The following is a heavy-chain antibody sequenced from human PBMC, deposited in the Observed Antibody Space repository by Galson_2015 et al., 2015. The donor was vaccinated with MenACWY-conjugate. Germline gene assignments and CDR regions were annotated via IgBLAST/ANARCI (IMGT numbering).Heavy chain of an antibody. J-gene: IGHJ4*02. CDR3: ARWVAVKMIEY. Sequence: ETLSRTCSVSGASISTDYWSWIRQPPGKGLEWIGYIHYSRSTKYNPSLKTRITMSLDTSENQFSLKLSSVTAADTAVYYCARWVAVKMIEYCGQGTLVTVSS. V-gene: IGHV4-59*01. CDR2: IHYSRST. CDR1: GASISTDY. D-gene: IGHD6-19*01.